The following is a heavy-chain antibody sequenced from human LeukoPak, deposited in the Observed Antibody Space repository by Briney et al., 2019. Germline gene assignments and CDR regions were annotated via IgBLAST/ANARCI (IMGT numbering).Heavy chain of an antibody. CDR3: ARSSDYDILTGPTQLDY. CDR2: IYPGDSDT. D-gene: IGHD3-9*01. V-gene: IGHV5-51*01. Sequence: GESLKISCKGSGYSFTSYWIGWVRQMPGKGLEWMGIIYPGDSDTRYSPSFQGQVTISADKSISTAYLQWSSLKASDTAMYYCARSSDYDILTGPTQLDYWGQGTLVTVSS. CDR1: GYSFTSYW. J-gene: IGHJ4*02.